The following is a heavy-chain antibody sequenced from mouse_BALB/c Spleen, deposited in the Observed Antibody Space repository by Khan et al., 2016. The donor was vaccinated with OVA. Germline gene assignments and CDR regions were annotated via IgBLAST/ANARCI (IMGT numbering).Heavy chain of an antibody. D-gene: IGHD2-3*01. CDR2: ISYDGNN. V-gene: IGHV3-6*02. CDR1: GYSITSGYY. J-gene: IGHJ2*01. Sequence: EVQLQESGPGLVKPSQSLSLTCSVTGYSITSGYYWNWIRQFPGNKLEWMGYISYDGNNNYNPSLKNRIPITRDTSKNQLFLRLNSVTTEDTATSYCARESDGYYVSPYWGQGTTLTVSS. CDR3: ARESDGYYVSPY.